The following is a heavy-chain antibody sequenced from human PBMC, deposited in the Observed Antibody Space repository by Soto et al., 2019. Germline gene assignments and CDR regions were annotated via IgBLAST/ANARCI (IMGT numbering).Heavy chain of an antibody. Sequence: EVQLLESGGGLVQPGGSLRLSCVASGLTFSTYAMTWVRQAPGNGLEWVSSLSGNGGNTFHANSVKGRFTISRDNSKHTLYLLMNSLRAEDTALYYCAKDRGSSTWTEYNFDYWGQGTLVTVSS. CDR3: AKDRGSSTWTEYNFDY. D-gene: IGHD6-13*01. CDR1: GLTFSTYA. J-gene: IGHJ4*02. CDR2: LSGNGGNT. V-gene: IGHV3-23*01.